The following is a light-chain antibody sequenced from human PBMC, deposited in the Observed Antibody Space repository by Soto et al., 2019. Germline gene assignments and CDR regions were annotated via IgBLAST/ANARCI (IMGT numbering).Light chain of an antibody. Sequence: QSALTQPASVSGSPGQSITISCTGTSSDVGGYNYVSWYQHHPGKAPKLMIYDVSHRPSGVSNRFSGSKSGNTASLTISGLQAEDEADYYGSSYTSSSTPYVFGTGTKVTVL. CDR3: SSYTSSSTPYV. CDR2: DVS. J-gene: IGLJ1*01. CDR1: SSDVGGYNY. V-gene: IGLV2-14*03.